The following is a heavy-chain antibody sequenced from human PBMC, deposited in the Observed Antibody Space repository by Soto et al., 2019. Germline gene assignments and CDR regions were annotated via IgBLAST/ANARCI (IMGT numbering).Heavy chain of an antibody. J-gene: IGHJ6*02. V-gene: IGHV1-8*01. D-gene: IGHD2-8*01. CDR1: GYTFTSYD. CDR3: ARGDSTDCSNVVFSFFYNHEVEG. CDR2: MNPNSGNQ. Sequence: SVKVSCKASGYTFTSYDINWVRQAPGQGLEWMGWMNPNSGNQGSAQKFQGRVTMTRGTSINTAYMEWRSLRSEDTAVYYCARGDSTDCSNVVFSFFYNHEVEGWGQGTTVTV.